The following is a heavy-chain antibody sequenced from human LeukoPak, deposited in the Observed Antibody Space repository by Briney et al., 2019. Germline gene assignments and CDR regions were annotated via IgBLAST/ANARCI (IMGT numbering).Heavy chain of an antibody. J-gene: IGHJ4*02. V-gene: IGHV1-18*01. CDR3: ARGGAAAGYSSSWYLY. D-gene: IGHD6-13*01. CDR1: GYTFTSYG. Sequence: ASVKVSCKASGYTFTSYGISWVRQAPGQGLEWMGWISAYNGNTNYARKLQGRVTMTTDTSTSTAYMELRSLRSDDTAVYYCARGGAAAGYSSSWYLYWGQGTLVTVSS. CDR2: ISAYNGNT.